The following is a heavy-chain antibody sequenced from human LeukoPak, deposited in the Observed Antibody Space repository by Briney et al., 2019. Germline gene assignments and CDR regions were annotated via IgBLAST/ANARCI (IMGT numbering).Heavy chain of an antibody. D-gene: IGHD3-10*01. CDR1: GGSISSSSYY. Sequence: SETLSLTCTVSGGSISSSSYYWGWIRQPPGKGLEWIGSIYYSGSTNYNPSLKSRVTISVDTSKNQFSLKLSSVTAADTAVYYCARTTMVRGVIVDYGMDVWGQGTTVTVSS. V-gene: IGHV4-39*07. J-gene: IGHJ6*02. CDR2: IYYSGST. CDR3: ARTTMVRGVIVDYGMDV.